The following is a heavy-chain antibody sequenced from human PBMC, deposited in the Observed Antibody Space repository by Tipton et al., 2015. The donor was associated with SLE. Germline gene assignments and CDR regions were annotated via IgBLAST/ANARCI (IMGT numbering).Heavy chain of an antibody. Sequence: GSLRLSCAASGFTFSDYYMSWIRQAPGKGLEWVSYISSSSSYTNYADSVKGRFTISRDNAKNSLYLQMNSLRAEDTAVYYCARWVFGNYGLDVWGQGTTVTVSS. CDR2: ISSSSSYT. CDR1: GFTFSDYY. V-gene: IGHV3-11*03. D-gene: IGHD3-3*01. J-gene: IGHJ6*02. CDR3: ARWVFGNYGLDV.